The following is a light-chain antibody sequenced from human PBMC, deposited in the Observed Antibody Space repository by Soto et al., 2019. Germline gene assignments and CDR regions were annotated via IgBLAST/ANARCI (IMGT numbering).Light chain of an antibody. CDR1: QSVSSSY. V-gene: IGKV3-20*01. CDR3: QQYGRSPPFT. Sequence: EMVLTQSPGTLSLSPGERATLSCRASQSVSSSYVAWYQQKPCQAPRLLIYVASSRAAGIPDRFSGSGSGTDFTLTITSLQPDDFALYYCQQYGRSPPFTFGPGTNVDIK. J-gene: IGKJ3*01. CDR2: VAS.